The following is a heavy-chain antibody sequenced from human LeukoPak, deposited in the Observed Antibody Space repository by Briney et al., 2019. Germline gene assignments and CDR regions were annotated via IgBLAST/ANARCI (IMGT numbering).Heavy chain of an antibody. CDR2: FHHSGST. CDR3: ARDHFDWLLNRAFDI. Sequence: SETLSLTCSVSGYSISSGFYWDWIRQPPGKGLEWIGSFHHSGSTPYNPSLNSRVSISVDTSKNQLSLKLSSVTAADTAVYYCARDHFDWLLNRAFDIWGQGTMVTVSS. V-gene: IGHV4-38-2*02. CDR1: GYSISSGFY. J-gene: IGHJ3*02. D-gene: IGHD3-9*01.